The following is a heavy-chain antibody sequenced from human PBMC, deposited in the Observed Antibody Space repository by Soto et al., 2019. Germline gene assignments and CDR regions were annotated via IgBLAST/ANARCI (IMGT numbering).Heavy chain of an antibody. CDR2: IIPIFGTA. V-gene: IGHV1-69*13. J-gene: IGHJ6*02. D-gene: IGHD5-12*01. CDR1: GGTFSSYA. CDR3: AEENIVANYYYGMDV. Sequence: SVKVSCKASGGTFSSYAIIWVRQAPGQGLEWMGGIIPIFGTANYAQKFQGRVTITADESTSTAYMELSSLRSEDTAVYYCAEENIVANYYYGMDVWGQGTTVTVSS.